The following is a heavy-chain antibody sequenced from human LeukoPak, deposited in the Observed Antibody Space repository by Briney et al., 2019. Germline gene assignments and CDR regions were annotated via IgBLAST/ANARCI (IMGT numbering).Heavy chain of an antibody. V-gene: IGHV4-34*01. CDR1: GGSFSGYY. CDR2: INHSGST. J-gene: IGHJ4*02. D-gene: IGHD3-22*01. Sequence: KPSETLSLTCAVYGGSFSGYYWSWIRQPPGKGLEWIGEINHSGSTNYNPPLKSRVTIPVATPKNQFSLKLSSVTAADTAVYYCARATLVYYDSSGYYQTWGQGTLVTVSS. CDR3: ARATLVYYDSSGYYQT.